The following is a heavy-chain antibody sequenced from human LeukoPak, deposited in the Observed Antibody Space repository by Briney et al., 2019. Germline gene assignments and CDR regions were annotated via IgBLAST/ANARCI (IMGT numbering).Heavy chain of an antibody. CDR1: GFTFSSYG. D-gene: IGHD6-13*01. CDR2: ISYDGSNK. CDR3: AKDLSSSSWYVGSFDY. Sequence: GGSLRLSCAASGFTFSSYGMHWVRQAPGKGLEWVAVISYDGSNKYYADSVKGRFTISRDNSKNTLYLQMNSLRAEDTAVYYCAKDLSSSSWYVGSFDYWGQGTLVTVSS. V-gene: IGHV3-30*18. J-gene: IGHJ4*02.